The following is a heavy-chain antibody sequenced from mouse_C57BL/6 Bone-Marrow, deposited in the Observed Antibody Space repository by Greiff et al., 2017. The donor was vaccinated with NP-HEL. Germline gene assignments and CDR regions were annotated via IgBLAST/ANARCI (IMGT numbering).Heavy chain of an antibody. CDR1: GFTFSSYG. J-gene: IGHJ2*01. D-gene: IGHD2-5*01. CDR3: ARRDSIVTFDY. V-gene: IGHV5-6*01. CDR2: ISSGGSYT. Sequence: EVNLVESGGDLVKPGGSLKLSCAASGFTFSSYGMSWVRQTPDRRLEWVATISSGGSYTYYPDSVKGRFTISRDDAKNTLYLQMSSLKSEDTAMYYCARRDSIVTFDYWGQGTTLTVSS.